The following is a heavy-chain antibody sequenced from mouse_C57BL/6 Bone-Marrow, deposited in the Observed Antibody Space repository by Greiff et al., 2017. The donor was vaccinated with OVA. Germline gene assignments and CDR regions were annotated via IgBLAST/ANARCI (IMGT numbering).Heavy chain of an antibody. Sequence: QVQLQQPGAELVRPGSSVKLSCTASGYTFTSYWMHWVQQRPGQGLEWIGNIYPSDSDTHYNQNVKDKATLTIDKASSTPYMQLSSLTSEDAAVDYCARRFAYWGQGTLVTVSA. CDR1: GYTFTSYW. V-gene: IGHV1-61*01. CDR3: ARRFAY. J-gene: IGHJ3*01. CDR2: IYPSDSDT.